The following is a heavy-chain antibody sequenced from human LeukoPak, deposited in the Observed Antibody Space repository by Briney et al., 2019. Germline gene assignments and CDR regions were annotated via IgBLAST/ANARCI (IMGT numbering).Heavy chain of an antibody. J-gene: IGHJ3*01. D-gene: IGHD3-10*01. CDR2: IRSKTHGGTP. Sequence: GRSLRLSCTASGFTFGDCAFSWVRQAPGKGLQWVTFIRSKTHGGTPEYAASVKGRFTVSRDDSKSIAYLQIDSLKTEDTAVYYCTRARYYGSASYYSDAFDVWGQGTLVTVSS. V-gene: IGHV3-49*04. CDR3: TRARYYGSASYYSDAFDV. CDR1: GFTFGDCA.